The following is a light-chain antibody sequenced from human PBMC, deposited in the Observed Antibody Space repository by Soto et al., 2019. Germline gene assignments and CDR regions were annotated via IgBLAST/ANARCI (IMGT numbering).Light chain of an antibody. CDR1: ESIDNW. CDR2: AAS. Sequence: DIQMTQSPSTLSASVGDTVTITCRARESIDNWLAWYQKKPGKAPKLLIFAASTLIRGVSSRFSGRGSGTEFTHPIGSLQVDDYATVYCQQYHTDWTFGQGTKVEI. J-gene: IGKJ1*01. V-gene: IGKV1-5*01. CDR3: QQYHTDWT.